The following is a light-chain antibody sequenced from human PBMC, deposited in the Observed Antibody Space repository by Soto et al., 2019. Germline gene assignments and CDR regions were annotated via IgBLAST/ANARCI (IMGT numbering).Light chain of an antibody. V-gene: IGLV2-8*01. Sequence: QSVLTQPPSASVSPGQSVTISCTGTSSDVGGYNFVSWYQQRPGKAPKLMIYEVNKRPSGVPDRFSGSKSGNTASLTVSGLQAEDEGDYYCFSYAGNNNVVFGTGTKVTVL. CDR3: FSYAGNNNVV. J-gene: IGLJ1*01. CDR2: EVN. CDR1: SSDVGGYNF.